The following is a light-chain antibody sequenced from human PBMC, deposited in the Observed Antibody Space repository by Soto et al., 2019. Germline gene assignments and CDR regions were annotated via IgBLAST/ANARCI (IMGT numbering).Light chain of an antibody. J-gene: IGKJ4*01. CDR2: DVT. Sequence: DIQMTQSPSSLSASVGDRVTITCQASQDINSRLYWYQQKPGKAPKLLIYDVTNLQTGVPSRFSGSGSASEFTLTISSLQPEDFATYFCQQYDDITALTFGGGTNVEMK. CDR1: QDINSR. CDR3: QQYDDITALT. V-gene: IGKV1-33*01.